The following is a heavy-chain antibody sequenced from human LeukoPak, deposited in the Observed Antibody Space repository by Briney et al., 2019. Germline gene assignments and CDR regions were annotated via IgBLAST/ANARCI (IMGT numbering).Heavy chain of an antibody. CDR3: ARDTIEPYSSRDWYFDL. V-gene: IGHV1-69*05. CDR1: GGTFSSYA. J-gene: IGHJ2*01. CDR2: IIPIFGTA. D-gene: IGHD6-13*01. Sequence: SVKVSCKASGGTFSSYAISWVRQAPGQGLEWMGGIIPIFGTANYAQKFQGRVTMTRDTSISTAYMELSRLRSDDTAVYYCARDTIEPYSSRDWYFDLWGRGTLVTVSS.